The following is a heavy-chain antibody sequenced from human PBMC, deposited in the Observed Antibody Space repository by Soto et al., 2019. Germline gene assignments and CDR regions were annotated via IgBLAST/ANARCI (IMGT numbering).Heavy chain of an antibody. J-gene: IGHJ4*02. CDR2: IIPIFGTA. V-gene: IGHV1-69*01. CDR1: GGTFSSYS. Sequence: QVQLVQSGAEVKKPGSSVKVSCKASGGTFSSYSISGVRQAPGQGLEWMGGIIPIFGTANYAKKFQGRVTITADESTSTAYRELSSLRSEDTAVYYCARVPSVAFPFDYWGQGTLVTVSS. CDR3: ARVPSVAFPFDY. D-gene: IGHD6-19*01.